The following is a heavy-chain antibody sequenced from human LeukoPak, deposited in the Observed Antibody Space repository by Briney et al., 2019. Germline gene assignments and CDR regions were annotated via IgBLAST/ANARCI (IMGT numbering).Heavy chain of an antibody. CDR3: ARGHVHYYYYYYGMDV. CDR1: GGTFSSYA. CDR2: IIPIFGTA. Sequence: ASVKVSCKASGGTFSSYAISWVRQAPGQGLEWMGGIIPIFGTANYAQKFQGRVTITADESTSTAYMELSSLRSEDTAVYYCARGHVHYYYYYYGMDVWGQGTTVTVSS. D-gene: IGHD1-1*01. V-gene: IGHV1-69*13. J-gene: IGHJ6*02.